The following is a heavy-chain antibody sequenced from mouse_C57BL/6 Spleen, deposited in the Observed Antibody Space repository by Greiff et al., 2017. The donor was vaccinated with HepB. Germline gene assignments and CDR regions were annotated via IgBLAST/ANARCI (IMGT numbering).Heavy chain of an antibody. CDR2: IDPSDSYT. Sequence: QVQLQQPGAELVMPGASVKLSCKASGYTFTSYWMHWVQQRPGQGLEWIGEIDPSDSYTNYNQKFKGNSTLTVDKSSSTAYMQLSSLTSEDSAVYYCARGAYGSRTDYWGQGTTLTVAS. J-gene: IGHJ2*01. D-gene: IGHD1-1*01. CDR3: ARGAYGSRTDY. CDR1: GYTFTSYW. V-gene: IGHV1-69*01.